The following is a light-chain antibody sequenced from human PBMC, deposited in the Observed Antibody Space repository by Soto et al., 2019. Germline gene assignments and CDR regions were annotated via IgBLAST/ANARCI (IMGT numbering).Light chain of an antibody. J-gene: IGKJ1*01. CDR1: QSVSSSY. V-gene: IGKV3-20*01. Sequence: ETVLTQSPGTLSLSAGERATVSCRASQSVSSSYLAWYQQKPGQAPRLLIYGASSRATGIPDRFSGSGSGTDFTLTISRLEPEDFAEYHCQQYNNWPQTFGQGTKVDNK. CDR3: QQYNNWPQT. CDR2: GAS.